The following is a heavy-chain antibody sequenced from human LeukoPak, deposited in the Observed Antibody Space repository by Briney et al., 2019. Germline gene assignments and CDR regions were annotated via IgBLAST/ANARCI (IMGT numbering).Heavy chain of an antibody. Sequence: ASVKVSCKASGYTFTGPYIHWVRQAPGQGFEWMGWINPNSGDTNYEQKFQGRVTMTRDTSISTAYMELSRLGFDDTAVCYCARAYNWGYDYWGQGTLVTVSS. CDR1: GYTFTGPY. V-gene: IGHV1-2*02. J-gene: IGHJ4*02. CDR2: INPNSGDT. D-gene: IGHD1-1*01. CDR3: ARAYNWGYDY.